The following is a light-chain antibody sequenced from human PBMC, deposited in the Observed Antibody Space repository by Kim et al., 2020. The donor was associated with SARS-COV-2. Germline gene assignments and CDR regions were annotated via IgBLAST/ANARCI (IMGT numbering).Light chain of an antibody. Sequence: TTSRSAPXSDILSKTVNWAHELPXTAPTLLIYHNNQRPSGVPDRFAGSNSGTSASLAISGLQSEYEAXYYCAAWDDSLNGRGYVFGTGTKVTVL. CDR3: AAWDDSLNGRGYV. CDR1: XSDILSKT. V-gene: IGLV1-44*01. CDR2: HNN. J-gene: IGLJ1*01.